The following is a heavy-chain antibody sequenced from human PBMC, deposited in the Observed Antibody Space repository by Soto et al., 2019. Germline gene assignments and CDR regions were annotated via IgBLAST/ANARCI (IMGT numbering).Heavy chain of an antibody. Sequence: QVQLVESGGGVVQPGRSLRLSCAASGFTFSSYGMHWVRQAPGKGLEWVAVISYDGSNKYYADSVKGRFTISRDNSKNALYLQMNSLRVEDRAVYYWTSSGWYGGGDYWGQGTLVTVSS. CDR3: TSSGWYGGGDY. CDR2: ISYDGSNK. V-gene: IGHV3-30*03. J-gene: IGHJ4*02. D-gene: IGHD6-19*01. CDR1: GFTFSSYG.